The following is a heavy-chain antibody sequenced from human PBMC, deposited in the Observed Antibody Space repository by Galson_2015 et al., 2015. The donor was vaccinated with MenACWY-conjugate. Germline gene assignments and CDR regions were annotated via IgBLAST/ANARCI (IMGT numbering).Heavy chain of an antibody. Sequence: SLRLSCAASGFTFSSYAMSWVRQAPGKGLEWVSAISGSGGSTYYADSVKGRFTISRDNSKNTLYLQMNSLRAEDTAVYYCANDVRLRLASKAFDIWGQGTMVTVSS. CDR1: GFTFSSYA. CDR2: ISGSGGST. D-gene: IGHD3-9*01. CDR3: ANDVRLRLASKAFDI. V-gene: IGHV3-23*01. J-gene: IGHJ3*02.